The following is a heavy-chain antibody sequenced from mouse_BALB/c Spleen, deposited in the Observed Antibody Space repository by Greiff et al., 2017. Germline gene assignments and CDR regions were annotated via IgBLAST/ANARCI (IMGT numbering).Heavy chain of an antibody. V-gene: IGHV1-77*01. D-gene: IGHD4-1*01. CDR2: IYPGSGNT. J-gene: IGHJ3*01. Sequence: QVQLQQSGAELARPGASVKLSCKASGYTFTDYYINWVKQRTGQGLEWIGEIYPGSGNTYYNEKFKGKATLTADKSSSTAYMQLSSLTSEDSAVYCCATGTWFAYWGQGTLVTVSA. CDR1: GYTFTDYY. CDR3: ATGTWFAY.